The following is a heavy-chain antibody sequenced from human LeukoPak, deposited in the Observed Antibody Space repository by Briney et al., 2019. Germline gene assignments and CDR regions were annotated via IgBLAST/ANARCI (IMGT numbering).Heavy chain of an antibody. CDR1: GDSISNNY. D-gene: IGHD2-2*01. J-gene: IGHJ3*01. V-gene: IGHV4-59*01. Sequence: SETLSLTCTVSGDSISNNYWSWIRQPPGKGLEWIAYLYYTGSTYYNPSLQSRVSISADTSKKQVSLKMTSVTAADTAIYYCARMEVYPLHATMAFDFSGRGTAVTVSA. CDR2: LYYTGST. CDR3: ARMEVYPLHATMAFDF.